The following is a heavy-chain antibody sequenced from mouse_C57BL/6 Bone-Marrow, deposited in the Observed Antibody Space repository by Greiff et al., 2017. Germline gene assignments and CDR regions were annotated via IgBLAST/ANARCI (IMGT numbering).Heavy chain of an antibody. CDR2: ISDGGSYT. Sequence: EVQVVESGGGLVKPGGSLKLSCAASGFTFSSYAMSWVRQTPEKRLEWVATISDGGSYTYYPDNVKGRFTISRDNAKNNLYLQMSHLKSEDTAMYYCAREGNYSFDYWGKAPLSQSPQ. J-gene: IGHJ2*01. V-gene: IGHV5-4*01. CDR1: GFTFSSYA. CDR3: AREGNYSFDY. D-gene: IGHD2-1*01.